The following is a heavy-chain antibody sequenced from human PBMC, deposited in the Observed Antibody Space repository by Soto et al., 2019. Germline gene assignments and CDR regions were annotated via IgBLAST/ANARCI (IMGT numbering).Heavy chain of an antibody. V-gene: IGHV3-33*01. CDR1: GFSLSSYG. Sequence: QVQLVESGGGVVQPGRSLRLSCAASGFSLSSYGMHWVRQAPGKGLEWVAVIGFDGNNDYYADSVKGRFTVSRDNSRNTLVLQMNSLRVEDTDVYYCAREIGYSVTWPSYWGQGTLVTVSS. CDR3: AREIGYSVTWPSY. J-gene: IGHJ4*02. D-gene: IGHD6-13*01. CDR2: IGFDGNND.